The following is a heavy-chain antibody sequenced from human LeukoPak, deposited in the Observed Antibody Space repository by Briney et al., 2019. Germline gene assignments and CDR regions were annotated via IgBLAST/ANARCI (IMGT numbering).Heavy chain of an antibody. V-gene: IGHV1-46*01. D-gene: IGHD2-2*01. CDR3: ARSYCSSTSCYLFDY. J-gene: IGHJ4*02. CDR1: GYTFTSYY. CDR2: INPSGGST. Sequence: ASVKVSCKASGYTFTSYYMRWVRQAPGQGLEWMGIINPSGGSTSYAQKFQGRVTMTRDTSTSTVYMELSSLRSEDTAVYYCARSYCSSTSCYLFDYWGQGTLVTVSS.